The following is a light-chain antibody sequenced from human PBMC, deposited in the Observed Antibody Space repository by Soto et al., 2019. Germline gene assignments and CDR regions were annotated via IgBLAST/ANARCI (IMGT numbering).Light chain of an antibody. CDR2: DAS. CDR3: QQYNSWHPIT. Sequence: EVVMTQSPATLSVSPGERATLSCRASESVSRNLAWYQQKPGQAPRLLIYDASTRATGIPDRFSGGGSGTEFTLIISSLQSEDFVVYYCQQYNSWHPITFGQVTRLEN. V-gene: IGKV3-15*01. CDR1: ESVSRN. J-gene: IGKJ5*01.